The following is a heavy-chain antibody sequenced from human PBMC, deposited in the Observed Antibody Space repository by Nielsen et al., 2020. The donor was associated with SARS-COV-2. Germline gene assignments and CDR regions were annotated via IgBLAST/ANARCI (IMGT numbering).Heavy chain of an antibody. CDR3: ARLGYSSSSFYYYYYMDV. V-gene: IGHV4-59*08. J-gene: IGHJ6*03. CDR2: IYYSGST. D-gene: IGHD6-6*01. CDR1: GGSISSYY. Sequence: SETLSLTCTVSGGSISSYYWSWIRQPPGKGLEWIGYIYYSGSTNYNPSLKSRVTISVDTSKNQFSLKLSSVTAADTAVYYCARLGYSSSSFYYYYYMDVWGKGTTVTVSS.